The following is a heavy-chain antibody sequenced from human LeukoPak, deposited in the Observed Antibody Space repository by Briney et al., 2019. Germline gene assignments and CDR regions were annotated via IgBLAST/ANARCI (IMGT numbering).Heavy chain of an antibody. J-gene: IGHJ6*02. V-gene: IGHV3-64*01. CDR2: ISSNGGSI. CDR1: GFTFSSYA. D-gene: IGHD5-12*01. Sequence: GGSLRLSCAASGFTFSSYAMHWVRQAPGKGLEYVSAISSNGGSIYYANSVKGRFTISRDNSKNTLYLQMGSLRAEGMAVYYCARDWRELHGYVPHYGMHVWGQGTTVTVSS. CDR3: ARDWRELHGYVPHYGMHV.